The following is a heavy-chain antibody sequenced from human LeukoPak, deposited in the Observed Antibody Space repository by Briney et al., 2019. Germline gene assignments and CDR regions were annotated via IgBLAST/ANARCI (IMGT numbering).Heavy chain of an antibody. CDR3: ARDSGDSSGWSKPFDY. CDR1: GFTFSSYA. V-gene: IGHV3-64*01. D-gene: IGHD6-19*01. CDR2: INTNGGYT. J-gene: IGHJ4*02. Sequence: GGSLRLSCAASGFTFSSYAMHWVRHAPGKGLEYVSAINTNGGYTYYANSVKGRFTISRDNSNNTLYLEMGSLRAEDMAVYYCARDSGDSSGWSKPFDYWGQGTLVTVSS.